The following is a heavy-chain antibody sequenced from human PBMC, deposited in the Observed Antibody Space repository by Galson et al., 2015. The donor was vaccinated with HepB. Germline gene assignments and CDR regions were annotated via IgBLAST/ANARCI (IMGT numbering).Heavy chain of an antibody. V-gene: IGHV1-69*13. J-gene: IGHJ4*02. Sequence: SVKVSCKASGGTFSSYAISWVRQAPGQGLEWMGGIIPIFGTANYAQKFQGRVTITADEATSTAYMELSSLRSEDTAVYYCARDVAPFYYDSSGYYYTDYYFDYWGQGTLVTVSS. CDR2: IIPIFGTA. D-gene: IGHD3-22*01. CDR1: GGTFSSYA. CDR3: ARDVAPFYYDSSGYYYTDYYFDY.